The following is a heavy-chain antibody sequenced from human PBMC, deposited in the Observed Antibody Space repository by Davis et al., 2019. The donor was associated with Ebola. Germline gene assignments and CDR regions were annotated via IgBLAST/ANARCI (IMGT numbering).Heavy chain of an antibody. J-gene: IGHJ4*02. CDR3: ARGRTGSYRPRLDY. CDR2: INHSGST. Sequence: SETLSLTCAVYGGSLSGYYWSWIRQPPGKGLEWIGEINHSGSTNYNPSLKSRATISVDTSKNQFSLKLNSVTAADTAVYFCARGRTGSYRPRLDYWGQGTLVTVSS. CDR1: GGSLSGYY. D-gene: IGHD1-26*01. V-gene: IGHV4-34*01.